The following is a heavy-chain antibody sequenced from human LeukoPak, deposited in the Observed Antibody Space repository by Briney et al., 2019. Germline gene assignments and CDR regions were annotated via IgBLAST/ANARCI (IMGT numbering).Heavy chain of an antibody. J-gene: IGHJ6*02. CDR3: ARDRGIAAVGGRGMDV. CDR2: ISSSSTTI. D-gene: IGHD6-13*01. V-gene: IGHV3-48*02. CDR1: GFTFSSYY. Sequence: GGSLRFPCAASGFTFSSYYMNWVRQAPGKGLEWVSFISSSSTTIYYADSVKGRFTISRDNAKNSLYLQMDSLRDEDTAVYYCARDRGIAAVGGRGMDVWGQGTTVTVSS.